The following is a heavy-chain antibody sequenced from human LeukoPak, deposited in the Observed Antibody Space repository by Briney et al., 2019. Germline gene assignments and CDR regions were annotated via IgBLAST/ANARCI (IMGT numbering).Heavy chain of an antibody. CDR1: GGSFGGYH. CDR3: ARGVNPGDFDY. Sequence: PSETLSLTCAVYGGSFGGYHWSWIRQPPGKGLEWIGEVMHGGSTNYNPSLKSRVTISVDTSKNQFSLKLSSVTAADTAVYYCARGVNPGDFDYWGQGTLVTVSS. CDR2: VMHGGST. D-gene: IGHD3-10*01. V-gene: IGHV4-34*12. J-gene: IGHJ4*02.